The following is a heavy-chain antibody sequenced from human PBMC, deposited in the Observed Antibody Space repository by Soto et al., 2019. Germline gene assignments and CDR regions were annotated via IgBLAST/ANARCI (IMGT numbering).Heavy chain of an antibody. CDR3: TTVPDYDFWTGYYYYMDV. CDR1: GFTFSNAW. V-gene: IGHV3-15*01. CDR2: IKSKTDGGTT. J-gene: IGHJ6*03. D-gene: IGHD3-3*01. Sequence: EVQLVESGGGLVKPGGSLRLACAASGFTFSNAWMSWVRQAPGKGLEWVGRIKSKTDGGTTDYAAPVKGRFTISRDDAKNTLYLQTNSLKTDDTAVYYCTTVPDYDFWTGYYYYMDVWGKGATVTVSS.